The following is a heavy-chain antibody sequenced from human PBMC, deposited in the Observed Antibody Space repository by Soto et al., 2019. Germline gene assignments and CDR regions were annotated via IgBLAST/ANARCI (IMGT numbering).Heavy chain of an antibody. CDR3: ARTPRDGYNSAEYYFDY. CDR1: GFTFSDYY. D-gene: IGHD5-12*01. J-gene: IGHJ4*02. Sequence: LRLSCAASGFTFSDYYMSWIRQAPGKGLEWVSYISSSSSYTNYADSVKGRFTISRDNAKNSLYLQMNSLRAEDTAVYYCARTPRDGYNSAEYYFDYWGQGTLVTVSS. CDR2: ISSSSSYT. V-gene: IGHV3-11*06.